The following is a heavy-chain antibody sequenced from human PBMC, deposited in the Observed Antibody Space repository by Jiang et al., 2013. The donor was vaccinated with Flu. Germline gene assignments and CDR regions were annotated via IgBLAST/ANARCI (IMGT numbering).Heavy chain of an antibody. V-gene: IGHV1-3*01. J-gene: IGHJ3*01. CDR1: GYILANYP. Sequence: SGAEVKKPGASVKVSCKASGYILANYPMHWVRQAPGQRLEWMGRINAGNGNTKYSQKFQGRVTITRDTSANTAYMELSSLRFEDTAVYYCAKRVRATGNDAFDFXGQGTMVTVSS. CDR3: AKRVRATGNDAFDF. D-gene: IGHD1-26*01. CDR2: INAGNGNT.